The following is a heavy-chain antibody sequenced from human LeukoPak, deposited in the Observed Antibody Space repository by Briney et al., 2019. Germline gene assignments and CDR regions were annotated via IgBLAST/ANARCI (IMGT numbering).Heavy chain of an antibody. D-gene: IGHD1-26*01. CDR1: GFTVSSNY. Sequence: PGGSLRLSCAASGFTVSSNYMSWVRQTPGKGLEWVSIIYSDGRTYYTDSVKGRFTISRDDSKNTLHLHISSLRAEDTAVYYCARPLLGADRSFWYYFDYWGQGTLVTVSS. V-gene: IGHV3-53*01. CDR3: ARPLLGADRSFWYYFDY. CDR2: IYSDGRT. J-gene: IGHJ4*02.